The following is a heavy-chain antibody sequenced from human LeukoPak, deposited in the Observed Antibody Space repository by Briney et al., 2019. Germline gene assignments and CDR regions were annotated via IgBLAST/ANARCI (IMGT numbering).Heavy chain of an antibody. D-gene: IGHD2-8*01. J-gene: IGHJ5*02. CDR1: GFSFSSSV. CDR3: ARDTVNGPFVISLDL. Sequence: GGSLRLSCAVSGFSFSSSVMKWVRQAPGKGPEWVSHISSGGNTKYYADSVRGRFTMSRDNAKNLLYLQMNSLRDEDTAVYYCARDTVNGPFVISLDLWGQGALVTVSS. CDR2: ISSGGNTK. V-gene: IGHV3-48*03.